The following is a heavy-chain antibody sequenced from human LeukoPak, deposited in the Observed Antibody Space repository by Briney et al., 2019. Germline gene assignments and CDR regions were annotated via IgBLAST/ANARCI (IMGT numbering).Heavy chain of an antibody. V-gene: IGHV3-48*01. J-gene: IGHJ5*02. D-gene: IGHD5-12*01. CDR1: GFTFSSYS. Sequence: PGGSLRLSCAASGFTFSSYSMNWVRQAPGKGLEWVSYISSSSTKIYYADSVKGRFTVSRDNAKNSLFLQMNSLRAEDTAVYYCARAPEPRGLNWFDPWGQGTLVTVSS. CDR3: ARAPEPRGLNWFDP. CDR2: ISSSSTKI.